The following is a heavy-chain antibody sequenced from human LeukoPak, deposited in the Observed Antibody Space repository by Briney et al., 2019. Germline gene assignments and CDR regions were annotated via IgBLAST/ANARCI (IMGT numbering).Heavy chain of an antibody. D-gene: IGHD3-22*01. CDR1: GGSISSGGYS. J-gene: IGHJ5*02. V-gene: IGHV4-30-2*01. Sequence: SQTLSLTCAVSGGSISSGGYSWSWIRQPPGKGLEWIGYIYHSGSTYYNPSLKSRVTISVDRSKNQFSLKLSSVTAADTAVYYCARAQSRPYYYDSSGYSNWFDPWGQGTLVTVSS. CDR2: IYHSGST. CDR3: ARAQSRPYYYDSSGYSNWFDP.